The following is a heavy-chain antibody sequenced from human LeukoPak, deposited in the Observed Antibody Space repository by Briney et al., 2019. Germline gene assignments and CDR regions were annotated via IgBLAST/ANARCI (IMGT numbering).Heavy chain of an antibody. CDR3: ASVAYYYDSSGYYYGAFDI. J-gene: IGHJ3*02. D-gene: IGHD3-22*01. CDR1: GGSISSYY. CDR2: IYYSGST. V-gene: IGHV4-59*01. Sequence: PSETLSLTCTVSGGSISSYYWSCIRQPPGKGLEWIGYIYYSGSTNYNPSLKSRVTISVDTSKNQFSLKLSSVTAADTAVYYCASVAYYYDSSGYYYGAFDIWGQGTMVTVSS.